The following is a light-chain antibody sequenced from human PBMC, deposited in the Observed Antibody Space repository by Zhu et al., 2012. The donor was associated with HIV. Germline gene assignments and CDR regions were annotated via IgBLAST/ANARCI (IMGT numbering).Light chain of an antibody. CDR1: QSLSYF. CDR2: GAS. CDR3: QQYATSPRIT. V-gene: IGKV3-20*01. Sequence: DIELTQPPGTLSLSPGESATLSCRASQSLSYFLAWYQQKPGQAPRLLIYGASSRATGIPERFSGSGSETDFTLTIGSLEPEDFAVYYCQQYATSPRITFGQGTRLDIK. J-gene: IGKJ5*01.